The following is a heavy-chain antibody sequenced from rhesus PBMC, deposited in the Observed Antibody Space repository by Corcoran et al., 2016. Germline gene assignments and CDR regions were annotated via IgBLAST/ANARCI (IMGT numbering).Heavy chain of an antibody. CDR2: INGSSGST. CDR1: GGSFRSYW. CDR3: TRDGGET. V-gene: IGHV4-80*01. J-gene: IGHJ4*01. Sequence: QVQLQESGPGLVKPSETLSLTCAVPGGSFRSYWWSWIRQPPGKGLEWIGEINGSSGSTNYNPSLKSRVTISKDASKNQFSLRLNSVTAADTAVYYCTRDGGETWGQGVLVTVSS. D-gene: IGHD1-44*02.